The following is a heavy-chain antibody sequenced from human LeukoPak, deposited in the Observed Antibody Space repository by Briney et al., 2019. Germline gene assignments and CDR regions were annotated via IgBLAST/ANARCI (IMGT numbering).Heavy chain of an antibody. V-gene: IGHV3-48*01. CDR2: IDDSTTTT. CDR3: ARLIRTSGWYGDY. D-gene: IGHD6-19*01. CDR1: GFTFSSHS. J-gene: IGHJ4*02. Sequence: GGSLRLSCAASGFTFSSHSMKWVRQAPGKGLERVSYIDDSTTTTHYADSVKGRFTISRDNAKNSLYLQIDSLRAEDTAVYYCARLIRTSGWYGDYWGQGTLVTVSS.